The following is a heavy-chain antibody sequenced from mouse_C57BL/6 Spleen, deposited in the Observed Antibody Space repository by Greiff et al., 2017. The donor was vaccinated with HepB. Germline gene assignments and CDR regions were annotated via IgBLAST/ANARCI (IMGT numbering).Heavy chain of an antibody. CDR1: GYTFPSSW. CDR2: IDPSDSET. Sequence: QVQLQQPGAELVRPGSSVKLSCKASGYTFPSSWMHWVKQRPIQGLEWIGNIDPSDSETHSNQKFKDKATLTVDKASSTAYMQLSSLTSEDSAVYYCARFDYGWFAYWGQGTLVTVSA. CDR3: ARFDYGWFAY. J-gene: IGHJ3*01. V-gene: IGHV1-52*01. D-gene: IGHD2-4*01.